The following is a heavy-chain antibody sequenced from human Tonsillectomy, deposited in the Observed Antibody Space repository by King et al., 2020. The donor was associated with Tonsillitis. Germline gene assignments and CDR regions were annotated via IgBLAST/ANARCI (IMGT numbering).Heavy chain of an antibody. CDR2: ISYDGSNK. D-gene: IGHD3-9*01. CDR1: GLSFSSYA. V-gene: IGHV3-30*18. J-gene: IGHJ4*02. CDR3: GKGGYDILTGSNFDS. Sequence: VQLVESGGGVVQPGRSLRLSCAVSGLSFSSYAIHWVRQAPGKGLEWLAVISYDGSNKYHADSVKGRFTISRDNSKKTLYLQMNSLRVEETAVYYCGKGGYDILTGSNFDSWGQGALVTVSS.